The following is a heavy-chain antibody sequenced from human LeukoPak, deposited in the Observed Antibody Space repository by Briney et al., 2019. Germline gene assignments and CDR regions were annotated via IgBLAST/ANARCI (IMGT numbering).Heavy chain of an antibody. CDR1: GFTFSSYS. CDR3: ASLERDGTPYYYYMDV. Sequence: GGSLRLSCAASGFTFSSYSMNWVRQAPGKGLEWVSSISSSSSYIYYADSVKGRFTISRDNAKNSLYLQMNSLRAEDTAVYYCASLERDGTPYYYYMDVWGKGTTVTVSS. J-gene: IGHJ6*03. V-gene: IGHV3-21*01. CDR2: ISSSSSYI. D-gene: IGHD2-15*01.